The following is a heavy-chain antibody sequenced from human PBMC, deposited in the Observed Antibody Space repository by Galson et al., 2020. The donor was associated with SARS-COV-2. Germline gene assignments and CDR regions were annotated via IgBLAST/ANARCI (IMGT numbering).Heavy chain of an antibody. D-gene: IGHD2-2*01. CDR2: IIPIFGTA. CDR1: GGTFSSYA. V-gene: IGHV1-69*13. Sequence: SVKVSCKASGGTFSSYAISWVRQAPGQGLEWMGGIIPIFGTANYAQKFQGRVTITADESTSTAYMELSSLRSEDTAVYYCASDPPGYCSSTSCYPEYFQHWGQGTLVTVSS. CDR3: ASDPPGYCSSTSCYPEYFQH. J-gene: IGHJ1*01.